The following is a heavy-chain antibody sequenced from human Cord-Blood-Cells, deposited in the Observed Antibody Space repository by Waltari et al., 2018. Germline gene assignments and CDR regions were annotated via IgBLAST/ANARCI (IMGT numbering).Heavy chain of an antibody. V-gene: IGHV1-8*01. Sequence: QVQLVQSGAEVKKPGASVKVYCKASGYTFTRYDINWVRQATGQGLEWMGWMNHKSGNTGYAQKFQGRVTMTRNTARSTAYMELSSLGSEDTAVYYCAIDGSYYDAFDIWGQGTMVTVSS. J-gene: IGHJ3*02. CDR1: GYTFTRYD. D-gene: IGHD1-26*01. CDR3: AIDGSYYDAFDI. CDR2: MNHKSGNT.